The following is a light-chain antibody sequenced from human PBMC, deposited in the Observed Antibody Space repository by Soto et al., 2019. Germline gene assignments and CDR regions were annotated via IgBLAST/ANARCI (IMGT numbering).Light chain of an antibody. J-gene: IGLJ2*01. Sequence: QCALTQPASGSGSPGQSITISCTGTSSDVGGYNYVSWYQQHPGKAPKLIIYGVSNRPSGVSNRFSGSKSGNTASLTISGLQAEDEADYYCSSYRGSSTVVFGGGTKVTVL. V-gene: IGLV2-14*01. CDR3: SSYRGSSTVV. CDR1: SSDVGGYNY. CDR2: GVS.